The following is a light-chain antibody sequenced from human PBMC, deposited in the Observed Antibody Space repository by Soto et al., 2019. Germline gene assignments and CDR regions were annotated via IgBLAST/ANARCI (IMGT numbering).Light chain of an antibody. Sequence: EIVLTQSPATLSLSPGERATLSCRASQSVSNYLAWYQQKPGRAPRLLIYDASSRATGIPARFSGSGSGTDFNLTISSLEPEDFAVYFCQLRSNWPPTWTFGQGTKVELK. J-gene: IGKJ1*01. CDR2: DAS. V-gene: IGKV3-11*01. CDR1: QSVSNY. CDR3: QLRSNWPPTWT.